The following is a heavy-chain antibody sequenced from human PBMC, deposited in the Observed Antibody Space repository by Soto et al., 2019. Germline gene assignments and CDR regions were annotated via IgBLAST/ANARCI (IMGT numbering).Heavy chain of an antibody. CDR2: IYYSGST. Sequence: PSETLSLACTVSGGSISSYYWSWIRQPPGKGLEWIGYIYYSGSTNYNPSLKSRVTISVDTSKNQFSLKLSSVTAADSAVYYCARDGHYGDYGDYFDYWGQGSLVTVSS. CDR1: GGSISSYY. D-gene: IGHD4-17*01. CDR3: ARDGHYGDYGDYFDY. V-gene: IGHV4-59*01. J-gene: IGHJ4*02.